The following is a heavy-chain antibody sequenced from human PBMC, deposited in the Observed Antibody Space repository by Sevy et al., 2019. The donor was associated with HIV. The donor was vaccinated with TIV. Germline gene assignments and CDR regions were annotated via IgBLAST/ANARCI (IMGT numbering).Heavy chain of an antibody. CDR1: GFSLSTSGVG. CDR3: AHRRGYDYELGPYYYYGMDV. D-gene: IGHD3-16*01. Sequence: SGPTLVNPTQTLTLTCTFSGFSLSTSGVGVGWIHQPPGKALEWLALIYWNDDKRYSPSLKSRLTITKETSKNQVVLTMTNMDPVDTATYYCAHRRGYDYELGPYYYYGMDVWGQGTTVTVSS. V-gene: IGHV2-5*01. J-gene: IGHJ6*02. CDR2: IYWNDDK.